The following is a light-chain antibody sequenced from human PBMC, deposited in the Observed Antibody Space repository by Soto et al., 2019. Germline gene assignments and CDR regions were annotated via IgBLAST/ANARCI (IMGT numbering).Light chain of an antibody. CDR3: EHSYSTHIT. V-gene: IGKV1-39*01. CDR1: PTISIY. Sequence: DVQMLQSPSSLSASVGDRVTITCRASPTISIYLNWYQQKPVKAPKLLIYAVSSLHSGVPSRLSGSGSGTDFTLTTSILQPEDCADDYAEHSYSTHITFGQGTRLEIK. CDR2: AVS. J-gene: IGKJ5*01.